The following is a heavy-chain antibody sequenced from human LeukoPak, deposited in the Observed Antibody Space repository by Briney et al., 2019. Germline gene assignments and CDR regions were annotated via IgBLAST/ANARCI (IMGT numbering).Heavy chain of an antibody. CDR2: INHSGST. CDR1: GGSFSGYY. CDR3: ARNFGVATFDY. V-gene: IGHV4-34*01. J-gene: IGHJ4*02. D-gene: IGHD3-3*01. Sequence: KTSETLSLTCAVYGGSFSGYYWSWIRQPPGKGLEWIGEINHSGSTNYNPSLKSRVTISVDTSKNQFSLKLSSVTAADTAVYYCARNFGVATFDYWGQGTLATVSS.